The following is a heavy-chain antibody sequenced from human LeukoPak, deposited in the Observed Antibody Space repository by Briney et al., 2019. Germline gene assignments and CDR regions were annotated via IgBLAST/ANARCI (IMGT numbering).Heavy chain of an antibody. V-gene: IGHV3-11*04. D-gene: IGHD2-21*02. Sequence: GGSLRLSCAASGFTFSDYYMTWIRQAPGKGLEWVSYISSSSSTIYYADSVKGRFTISRDNAKNSLYLQMNSLRAEDTAVYYCARVGPRAYCGGDCYSFYAFDIWGQGTMVTVSS. CDR2: ISSSSSTI. CDR1: GFTFSDYY. J-gene: IGHJ3*02. CDR3: ARVGPRAYCGGDCYSFYAFDI.